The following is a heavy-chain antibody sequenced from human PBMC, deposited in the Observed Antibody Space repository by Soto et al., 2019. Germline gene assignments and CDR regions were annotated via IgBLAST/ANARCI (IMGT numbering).Heavy chain of an antibody. CDR2: IYYSGST. J-gene: IGHJ3*02. CDR1: GSSISSGGYY. D-gene: IGHD3-10*01. CDR3: ARGLMVRGVMHAFDI. Sequence: SETLSLTCTVSGSSISSGGYYWSWIRQHPGKGLEWIGYIYYSGSTYYSPSLKSRVTISVDTSKNQFSLKLSSVTAADTAVYYCARGLMVRGVMHAFDIWGQGTMVTVSS. V-gene: IGHV4-31*03.